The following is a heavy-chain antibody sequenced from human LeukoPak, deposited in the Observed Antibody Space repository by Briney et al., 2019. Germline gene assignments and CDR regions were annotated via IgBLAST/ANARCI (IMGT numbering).Heavy chain of an antibody. V-gene: IGHV4-31*03. J-gene: IGHJ4*02. CDR1: GGSISSGGYY. CDR2: IYYSGST. CDR3: ARATLVAAGTDPFDY. D-gene: IGHD6-13*01. Sequence: PSETLSLTCTVSGGSISSGGYYWSWIRQHPGKGLEWIGYIYYSGSTYYNPSLKSRVTISVDTSKNQFSLKLSSVTAADTAVYYCARATLVAAGTDPFDYWGQGTLVTVSS.